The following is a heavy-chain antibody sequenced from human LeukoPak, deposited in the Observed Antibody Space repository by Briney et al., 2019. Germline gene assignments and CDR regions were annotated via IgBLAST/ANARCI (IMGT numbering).Heavy chain of an antibody. CDR3: AKVGSDYDFLDDFDY. V-gene: IGHV3-23*01. CDR2: ISGSGGST. D-gene: IGHD3-3*01. CDR1: GFTFSSYA. Sequence: GRSLRLSCAASGFTFSSYAMSWVRQAPGKGLEWVSAISGSGGSTYYADSVKGRFTISRDNSKNTLYLQMNSLRAEDTAVYYCAKVGSDYDFLDDFDYWGQGTLVTVSS. J-gene: IGHJ4*02.